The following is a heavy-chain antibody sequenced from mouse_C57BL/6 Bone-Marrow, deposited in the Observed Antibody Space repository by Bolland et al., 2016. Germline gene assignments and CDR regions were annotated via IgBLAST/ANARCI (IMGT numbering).Heavy chain of an antibody. V-gene: IGHV5-17*01. J-gene: IGHJ3*01. D-gene: IGHD2-1*01. CDR3: ARWNGNYPFAY. CDR2: SGSSTI. Sequence: SGSSTIYYADTVKGRFTIFRDNANNTLFLQMTSLRSEDTAMYYCARWNGNYPFAYWGQGTLV.